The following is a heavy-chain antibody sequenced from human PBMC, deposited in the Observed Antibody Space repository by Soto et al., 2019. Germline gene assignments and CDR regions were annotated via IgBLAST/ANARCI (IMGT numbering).Heavy chain of an antibody. CDR3: AKVVPYYYDSSGYFDY. D-gene: IGHD3-22*01. Sequence: GGSLRLSCAASGFTFSSYAMSWVRQAPGKGLEWVSAISGSGGSTYYADSVKGQFTISRDNSKNTLYLQMNSLKAEDTAVYYCAKVVPYYYDSSGYFDYWGQGTLVTVSS. V-gene: IGHV3-23*01. CDR2: ISGSGGST. CDR1: GFTFSSYA. J-gene: IGHJ4*02.